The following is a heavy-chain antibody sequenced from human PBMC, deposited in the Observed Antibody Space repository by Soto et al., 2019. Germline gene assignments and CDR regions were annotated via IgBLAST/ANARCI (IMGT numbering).Heavy chain of an antibody. Sequence: ASVKVSCKGFGYSFMKYGINWVRQAPGQGLEWVGWISPYGGYTHSAQKFHGRLTLTTDTAASTAYMELRILRSADTALYYCAREASVLIPAAQPSRFDSWGRGTLVTVSS. CDR3: AREASVLIPAAQPSRFDS. V-gene: IGHV1-18*01. CDR2: ISPYGGYT. CDR1: GYSFMKYG. J-gene: IGHJ4*02. D-gene: IGHD2-2*01.